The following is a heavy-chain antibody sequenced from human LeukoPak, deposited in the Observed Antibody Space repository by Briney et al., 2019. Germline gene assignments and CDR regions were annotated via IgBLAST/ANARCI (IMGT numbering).Heavy chain of an antibody. CDR1: GFTFSTYS. V-gene: IGHV3-30*14. CDR2: IPHDGRNK. D-gene: IGHD3-10*01. J-gene: IGHJ4*02. Sequence: GGSLRLSCAASGFTFSTYSMHWVRQAPGKRLEWVAVIPHDGRNKYYADSVKGRFTISRDNSRNTLYLQMNSLRVDDTAVFYCARVATGLYASGSYSDFWGQGTLVTVSS. CDR3: ARVATGLYASGSYSDF.